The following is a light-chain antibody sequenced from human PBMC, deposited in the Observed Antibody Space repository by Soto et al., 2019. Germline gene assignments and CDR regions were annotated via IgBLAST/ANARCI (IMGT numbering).Light chain of an antibody. CDR1: SNEVGGYNY. Sequence: QSVLTQPPSASGSPGQPVTISCTGTSNEVGGYNYVSWYQQHPGKAPKVMIFEVSKRPSGVPDRFSGPKSGNTASLTVSGLLAEDEADYYCSSYAGSDSPYVFGTGTKVTVL. CDR2: EVS. CDR3: SSYAGSDSPYV. J-gene: IGLJ1*01. V-gene: IGLV2-8*01.